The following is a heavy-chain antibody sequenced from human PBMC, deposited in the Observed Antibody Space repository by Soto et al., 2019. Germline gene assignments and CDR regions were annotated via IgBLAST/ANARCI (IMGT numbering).Heavy chain of an antibody. CDR1: GYTFTRYY. CDR2: IDPSAGST. J-gene: IGHJ6*02. Sequence: QVQLVQSGAEVKKPGASVKVSCTTSGYTFTRYYIHWVRQAPGQGLEWMGIIDPSAGSTTFAQKFQGRVTMTRDTSTSTVYMEVSSLRSEDTAVYYCARPQPAGEAKYYFRYGMDVWGQETTVTVSS. CDR3: ARPQPAGEAKYYFRYGMDV. D-gene: IGHD2-2*01. V-gene: IGHV1-46*01.